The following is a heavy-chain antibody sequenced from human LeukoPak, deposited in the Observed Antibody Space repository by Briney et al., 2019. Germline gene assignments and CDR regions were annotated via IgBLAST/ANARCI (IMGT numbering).Heavy chain of an antibody. CDR1: GGSFSGYY. CDR3: ARDGMGSSGWRYFDS. D-gene: IGHD6-25*01. J-gene: IGHJ4*02. Sequence: SGTLSLTCAVYGGSFSGYYWSWFRQSPGQGLEWIGEINHSGSTNYNPSLKSRVTISVDTSKKLLSLKLTSVTAADTAVYYCARDGMGSSGWRYFDSWGQGSLVTVSS. V-gene: IGHV4-34*01. CDR2: INHSGST.